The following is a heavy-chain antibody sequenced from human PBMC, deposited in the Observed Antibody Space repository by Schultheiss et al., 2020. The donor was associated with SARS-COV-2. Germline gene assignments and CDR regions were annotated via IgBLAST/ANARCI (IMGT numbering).Heavy chain of an antibody. CDR2: IYSGGST. CDR1: GLTFSSYG. D-gene: IGHD6-13*01. J-gene: IGHJ4*02. V-gene: IGHV3-NL1*01. CDR3: AKDPGGYSSSWHFDY. Sequence: GGSLRLSCAASGLTFSSYGMHWVRQAPGKGLEWVSVIYSGGSTYYADSVKGRFTISRDNSKNTLYVQMNSLRAEDTAVYYCAKDPGGYSSSWHFDYWGQGTLVTVSS.